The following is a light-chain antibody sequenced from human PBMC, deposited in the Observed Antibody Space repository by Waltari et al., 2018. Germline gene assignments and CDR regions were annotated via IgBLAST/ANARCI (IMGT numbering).Light chain of an antibody. CDR2: EVN. CDR3: CSFASGTTFV. V-gene: IGLV2-23*02. Sequence: QSALTQPASVSWSPGQSITISCTGTSSDVGSYDLVSWYQQLPGKAPKLIIYEVNKRPSGVSSRFSGSKSGSTASLTISGLQTEDEADFYCCSFASGTTFVFGGGTKVTVL. CDR1: SSDVGSYDL. J-gene: IGLJ2*01.